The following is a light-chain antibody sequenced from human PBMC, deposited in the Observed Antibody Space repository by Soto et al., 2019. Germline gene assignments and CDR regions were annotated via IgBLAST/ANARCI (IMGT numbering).Light chain of an antibody. CDR2: NAS. CDR1: QNISTL. CDR3: QQYKSYSRT. V-gene: IGKV1-5*03. Sequence: DIQLTQSPSSLSASVGDRVTITCRASQNISTLLAWYQQKPGKAPKLLIQNASNLESGVPSRFSGSGFGTEFTLTISSLQTDDFATYYWQQYKSYSRTFGGGTKVEIK. J-gene: IGKJ4*01.